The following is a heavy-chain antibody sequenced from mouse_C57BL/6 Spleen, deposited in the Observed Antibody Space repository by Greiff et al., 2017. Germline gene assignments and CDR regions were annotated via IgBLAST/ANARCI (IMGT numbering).Heavy chain of an antibody. CDR3: ARGDVEVSDYAMDY. CDR2: IDPSDSYT. Sequence: QVQLQQPGAELVMPGASVKLSCKASGYTFTSYWMHWVKQRPGQGLEWIGEIDPSDSYTNYNQKFKGKSTLTVDKSSSTAYMQLSSLTSEDSAVYYCARGDVEVSDYAMDYWGQGTSVTVSS. J-gene: IGHJ4*01. D-gene: IGHD3-3*01. V-gene: IGHV1-69*01. CDR1: GYTFTSYW.